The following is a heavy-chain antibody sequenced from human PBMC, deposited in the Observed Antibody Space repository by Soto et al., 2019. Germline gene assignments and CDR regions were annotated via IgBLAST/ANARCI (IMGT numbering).Heavy chain of an antibody. J-gene: IGHJ4*02. CDR1: RFTFSYYA. CDR3: AKDWVTNDY. CDR2: ISCGGSNK. Sequence: GGSLRLSCAASRFTFSYYAMHWIRQAPGKGLEWMSVISCGGSNKYYADSVKGRFTISRDNSKNTLYLQMNSLRAEDTAVYYCAKDWVTNDYWGQGTLVTVSS. V-gene: IGHV3-30-3*02. D-gene: IGHD3-16*01.